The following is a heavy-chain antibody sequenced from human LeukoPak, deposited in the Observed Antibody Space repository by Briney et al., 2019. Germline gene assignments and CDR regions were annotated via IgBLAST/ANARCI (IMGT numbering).Heavy chain of an antibody. CDR2: INPNSGGT. Sequence: GASVKVSCKASGYTFTGYYMHWVRQAPGQGLEWMGWINPNSGGTNYAQKFQGRVTMTRDTSISTAYMELSRLGSDDTAVYYCARDRFLMRITMVRGVINNYWGQGTLVTVSS. CDR3: ARDRFLMRITMVRGVINNY. D-gene: IGHD3-10*01. V-gene: IGHV1-2*02. J-gene: IGHJ4*02. CDR1: GYTFTGYY.